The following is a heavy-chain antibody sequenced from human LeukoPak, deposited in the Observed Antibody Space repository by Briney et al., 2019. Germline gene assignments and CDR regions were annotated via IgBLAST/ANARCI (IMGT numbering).Heavy chain of an antibody. CDR2: ISGSGGSA. D-gene: IGHD3-10*01. CDR3: ASPYYYGSGSYFDY. Sequence: GGSLRLSCAASGFTFSSYDMSWVRQAPGKGLEWVPFISGSGGSAYYADSVKGRFTISRDNSKNTLYLQMNSLRAEDTAVYYCASPYYYGSGSYFDYWGQGTLVTVSS. J-gene: IGHJ4*02. V-gene: IGHV3-23*01. CDR1: GFTFSSYD.